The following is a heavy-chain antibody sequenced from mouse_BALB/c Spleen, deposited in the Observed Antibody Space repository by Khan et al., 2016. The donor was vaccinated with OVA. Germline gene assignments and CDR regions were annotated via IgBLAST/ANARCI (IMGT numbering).Heavy chain of an antibody. D-gene: IGHD2-14*01. CDR1: GYTFTNYG. V-gene: IGHV9-3-1*01. CDR3: ARVGYNGTMDY. Sequence: QLVQSGPELKKPGETVKISCKASGYTFTNYGMNWVKQAPGKGLKWMGWINTYTGEPTYADDFKGRFAFSLETSASTAYLQINNLKNEDTATYFCARVGYNGTMDYWGRGTSVTVSS. CDR2: INTYTGEP. J-gene: IGHJ4*01.